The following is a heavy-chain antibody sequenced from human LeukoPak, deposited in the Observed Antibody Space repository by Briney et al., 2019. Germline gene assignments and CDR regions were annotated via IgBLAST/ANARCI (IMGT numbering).Heavy chain of an antibody. Sequence: GGSLRLSCAASGFTFSSYAMSWVRQAPGKGLEWVSAISGSGGSTYYADSVKGRFTISRDNSKNTLYLQMNSLRAEDTAVYYCAKDPPPNYDYVWRSYRYYGMDVWGQGTTVTVSS. CDR2: ISGSGGST. D-gene: IGHD3-16*02. CDR1: GFTFSSYA. CDR3: AKDPPPNYDYVWRSYRYYGMDV. V-gene: IGHV3-23*01. J-gene: IGHJ6*02.